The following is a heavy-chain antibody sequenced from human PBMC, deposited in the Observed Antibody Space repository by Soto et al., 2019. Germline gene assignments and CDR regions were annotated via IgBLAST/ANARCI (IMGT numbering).Heavy chain of an antibody. CDR1: GGTFSSYA. CDR2: IIPIFGTA. Sequence: SVKVSCKASGGTFSSYAISWVRQAPGQGLEWMGGIIPIFGTANYAQKFQGRVTITADESTSTAYMELSSLRSEDTAVYYCARDRGNSSSWTPNDAFDIWGQGTMVTVSS. V-gene: IGHV1-69*13. J-gene: IGHJ3*02. D-gene: IGHD6-13*01. CDR3: ARDRGNSSSWTPNDAFDI.